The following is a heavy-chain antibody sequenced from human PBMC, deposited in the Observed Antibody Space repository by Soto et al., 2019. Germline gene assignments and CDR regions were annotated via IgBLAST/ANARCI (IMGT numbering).Heavy chain of an antibody. CDR1: GFTFSSYS. J-gene: IGHJ6*02. D-gene: IGHD6-6*01. Sequence: EVQLVESGGGLVKPGGSLRLSCAASGFTFSSYSMNWVRQAPGKGLEWVSSISSSSFSINYADSVKGRFSISRDNAQNSLHLQMNNLRAEDTAVYSCARNESSNIYGMDVWGQGTTVPVSS. CDR2: ISSSSFSI. V-gene: IGHV3-21*01. CDR3: ARNESSNIYGMDV.